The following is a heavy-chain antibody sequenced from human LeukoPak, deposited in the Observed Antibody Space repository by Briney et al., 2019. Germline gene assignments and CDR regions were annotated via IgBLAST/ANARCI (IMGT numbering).Heavy chain of an antibody. CDR2: INSNGGST. CDR3: AKSLYTSGSFYDY. J-gene: IGHJ4*02. CDR1: GFTFASYA. Sequence: GGSLRLSCAASGFTFASYAMTWVRQAPGKGLEWVSAINSNGGSTCYADSVKGRFTISRDNSKNTLFLQMDSLRAEDTALYYCAKSLYTSGSFYDYWGQGTLVTVSS. D-gene: IGHD3-10*01. V-gene: IGHV3-23*01.